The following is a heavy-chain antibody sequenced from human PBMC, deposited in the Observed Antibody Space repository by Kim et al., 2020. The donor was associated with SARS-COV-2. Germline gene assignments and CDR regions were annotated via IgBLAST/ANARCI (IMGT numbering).Heavy chain of an antibody. J-gene: IGHJ6*02. Sequence: GGSLRLSCAASGFTFSSYSMNWVRQAPGKGLEWVSSISSSSSYIYYADSVKGRFTISRDNAKNSLYLQMNSLRAEDTAVYYCAREYCSSTSCHYYYYYYGMDVWGQGTTVTVSS. CDR1: GFTFSSYS. CDR3: AREYCSSTSCHYYYYYYGMDV. V-gene: IGHV3-21*01. D-gene: IGHD2-2*01. CDR2: ISSSSSYI.